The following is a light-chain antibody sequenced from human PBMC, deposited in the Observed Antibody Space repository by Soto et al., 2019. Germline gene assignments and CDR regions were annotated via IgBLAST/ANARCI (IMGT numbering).Light chain of an antibody. J-gene: IGKJ4*01. V-gene: IGKV3D-20*01. CDR3: QQYGSSLPLT. CDR1: QSVSSSY. CDR2: DAS. Sequence: EIVLTQSPATLSLSPGERATLSCGASQSVSSSYSAWYQQKPGLAPRLLIYDASSRATGIPDRFSGSGSGTDFTLTISRLEPEDFAVYYCQQYGSSLPLTFGGGTKVEIK.